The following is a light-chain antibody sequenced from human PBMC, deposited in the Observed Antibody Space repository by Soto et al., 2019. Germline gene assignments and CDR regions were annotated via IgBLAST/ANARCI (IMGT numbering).Light chain of an antibody. J-gene: IGKJ2*01. Sequence: DIQMTQSPSTLSGSVGDRVTITCRASQTISSWLAWYQQKPGKAPKLLIYKASTLKSGVPSRFSGSGSGTEFTLTISSLQPDDFATYYCLQDYDYPYTFGQGTKVDIK. CDR3: LQDYDYPYT. CDR1: QTISSW. V-gene: IGKV1-5*03. CDR2: KAS.